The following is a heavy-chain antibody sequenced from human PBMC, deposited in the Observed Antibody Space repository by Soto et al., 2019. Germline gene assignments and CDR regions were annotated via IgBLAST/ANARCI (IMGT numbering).Heavy chain of an antibody. V-gene: IGHV3-23*01. CDR1: GFTFSSYA. J-gene: IGHJ4*02. CDR2: ISGSGDST. CDR3: AKAGRYSSSLTTFVY. Sequence: PGGSLRLSCAASGFTFSSYAMSWVRQAPGKGLEWVSAISGSGDSTYYADSVKGRFTISRDNPKNTLYLQLKSLRAEDTAVYYCAKAGRYSSSLTTFVYRGQGALPAVSS. D-gene: IGHD6-6*01.